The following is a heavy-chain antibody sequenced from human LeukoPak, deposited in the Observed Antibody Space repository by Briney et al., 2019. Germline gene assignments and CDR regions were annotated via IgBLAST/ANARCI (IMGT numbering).Heavy chain of an antibody. CDR1: GFTFSSYG. CDR2: ISYDGSNK. D-gene: IGHD3-16*01. CDR3: ALLYSQLDY. J-gene: IGHJ4*02. V-gene: IGHV3-30*03. Sequence: PGGSLRLSCAASGFTFSSYGMHWVRQVPGKGLEWVAVISYDGSNKYYADSVKGRFTISRDNSKNTLYLQMNSLRAEDTAVYYCALLYSQLDYWGQGTLVTVSS.